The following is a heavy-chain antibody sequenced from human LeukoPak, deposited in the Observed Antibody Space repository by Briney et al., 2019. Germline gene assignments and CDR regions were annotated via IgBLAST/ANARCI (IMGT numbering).Heavy chain of an antibody. CDR1: GFTFSSYG. Sequence: PGGSLRLSCAASGFTFSSYGMSWVRQAPGKGLEWVSAISGSGGSTYYADSVKGRFTISRDNAKNSLYLQMNSLRAEDTAVYYCASKELRGPFDYWGQGTLVTVSS. CDR2: ISGSGGST. J-gene: IGHJ4*02. V-gene: IGHV3-23*01. D-gene: IGHD1-26*01. CDR3: ASKELRGPFDY.